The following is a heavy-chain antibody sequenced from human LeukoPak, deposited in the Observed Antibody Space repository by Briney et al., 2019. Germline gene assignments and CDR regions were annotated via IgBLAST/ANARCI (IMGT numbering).Heavy chain of an antibody. CDR1: GFSFSTYA. D-gene: IGHD1-7*01. CDR3: ATAGNYRFDN. Sequence: GGSLRLSCAASGFSFSTYAMGWVRQAPGKGLEWVSAISGSGGSTYYADSVKGRFTISRDNAMNTLYLQMNSLRAEDTAVYYCATAGNYRFDNWGQGTLVTVSS. J-gene: IGHJ4*02. V-gene: IGHV3-23*01. CDR2: ISGSGGST.